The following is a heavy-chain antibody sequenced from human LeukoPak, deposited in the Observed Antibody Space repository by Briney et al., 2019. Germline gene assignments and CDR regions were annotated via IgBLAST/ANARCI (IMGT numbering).Heavy chain of an antibody. CDR1: GFTFSSYA. Sequence: GRSLRLSCAASGFTFSSYAMSWVRQAPGKGLEWVSAISGSGGSTYYADSVKGRFTISRGNSKNTLYLQMNSLRAEDTAVYYCAKDPFSHSSGWYGVDYWGQGTLVTVSS. CDR2: ISGSGGST. D-gene: IGHD6-19*01. V-gene: IGHV3-23*01. CDR3: AKDPFSHSSGWYGVDY. J-gene: IGHJ4*02.